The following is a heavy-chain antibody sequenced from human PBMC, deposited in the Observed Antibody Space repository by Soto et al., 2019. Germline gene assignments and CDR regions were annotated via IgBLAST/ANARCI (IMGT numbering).Heavy chain of an antibody. Sequence: GGSLRLSCAASGFIVSSNYMGWVRQAPGKGLECVSVIYSGGSTDYADSVKGRFTISRDSSKNTLYLQMNSLRAEDTAMYYCARSWGYLDYWGQGTLVTVSS. CDR1: GFIVSSNY. CDR2: IYSGGST. V-gene: IGHV3-53*01. CDR3: ARSWGYLDY. J-gene: IGHJ4*02. D-gene: IGHD3-16*01.